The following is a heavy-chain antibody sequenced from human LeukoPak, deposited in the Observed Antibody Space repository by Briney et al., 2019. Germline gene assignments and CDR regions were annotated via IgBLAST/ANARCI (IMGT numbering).Heavy chain of an antibody. CDR1: GFTFSSYA. CDR2: ISGSGGST. Sequence: GGSLRLSCAASGFTFSSYAMSWVRQAPGKGLEWVSAISGSGGSTYYADSVKGRFTISRDNSKNTLYLQMNSLRADDTAVYYCARGLIVVDYFDYWGQGTLVTVSS. V-gene: IGHV3-23*01. J-gene: IGHJ4*02. D-gene: IGHD3-22*01. CDR3: ARGLIVVDYFDY.